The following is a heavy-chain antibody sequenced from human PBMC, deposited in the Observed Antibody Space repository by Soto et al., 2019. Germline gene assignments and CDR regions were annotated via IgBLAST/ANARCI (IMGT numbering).Heavy chain of an antibody. CDR3: ARAISKQTYYFGSGSYYSFDH. Sequence: QVQLVQSGAEVKKPGSSVKVSCKASGGTFSSYAISWVRQAPGQGLEWMGGIIPIFGTANYAQKFQGRVTNTADETTSPAHMELSSLRSEDTAVDYWARAISKQTYYFGSGSYYSFDHWGQGTLVTVSS. V-gene: IGHV1-69*01. CDR2: IIPIFGTA. J-gene: IGHJ4*02. CDR1: GGTFSSYA. D-gene: IGHD3-10*01.